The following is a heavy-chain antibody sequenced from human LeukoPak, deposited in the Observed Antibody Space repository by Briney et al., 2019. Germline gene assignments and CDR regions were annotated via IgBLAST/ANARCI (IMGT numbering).Heavy chain of an antibody. Sequence: SETLSLTCTVSGGSISSDYWSWIRQPPGKGLEWIGYIYYSGSTNYNPSLKSRVTISVDTSKNQFSLKLSSVTAADTAVYYCARGHSSSWSYWGQGTLVTVSS. D-gene: IGHD6-13*01. CDR3: ARGHSSSWSY. CDR1: GGSISSDY. V-gene: IGHV4-59*12. J-gene: IGHJ4*02. CDR2: IYYSGST.